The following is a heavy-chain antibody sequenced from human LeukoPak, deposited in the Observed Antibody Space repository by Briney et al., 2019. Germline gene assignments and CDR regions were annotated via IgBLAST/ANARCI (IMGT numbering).Heavy chain of an antibody. CDR1: GYIFSDFW. CDR2: IDPASGIT. V-gene: IGHV1-2*02. Sequence: ASVKVSCKPSGYIFSDFWIHWVRQAPGRGLECLGWIDPASGITNQPQKFQGRITVTRDTSASTVYMDLTGLTTDDTALYYCARVGAPGGLRPYHYYYWGQGTLVTVSS. CDR3: ARVGAPGGLRPYHYYY. J-gene: IGHJ4*02. D-gene: IGHD3-16*01.